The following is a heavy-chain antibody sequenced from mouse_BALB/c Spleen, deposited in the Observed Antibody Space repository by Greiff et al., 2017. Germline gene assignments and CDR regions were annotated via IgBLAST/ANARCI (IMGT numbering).Heavy chain of an antibody. CDR2: INPSSGYT. CDR3: ERSDYGYDGDYAMDY. CDR1: GYTFTSYT. D-gene: IGHD2-2*01. Sequence: VQLQQSGAELARPGASVKMSCKASGYTFTSYTMHWVKQRPGQGLEWIGYINPSSGYTNYNQKFKDKATLTADKSSSTAYMQLSSLTSEDSAVYYCERSDYGYDGDYAMDYWGQGTSVTVSS. V-gene: IGHV1-4*01. J-gene: IGHJ4*01.